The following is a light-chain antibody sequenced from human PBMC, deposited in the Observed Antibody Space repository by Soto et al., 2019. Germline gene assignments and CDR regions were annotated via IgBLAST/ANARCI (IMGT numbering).Light chain of an antibody. J-gene: IGLJ2*01. CDR1: SSDIGTYVF. CDR2: EVS. V-gene: IGLV2-8*01. Sequence: QSALTQPPSASGSPGQSVTISCTGTSSDIGTYVFVSWYQQHPGKAPQLMIYEVSKRPSGVPDRFSASKSGNTASLTVSGLQVEDEADYYCSLFAGGNNVIFGGGTKVTVL. CDR3: SLFAGGNNVI.